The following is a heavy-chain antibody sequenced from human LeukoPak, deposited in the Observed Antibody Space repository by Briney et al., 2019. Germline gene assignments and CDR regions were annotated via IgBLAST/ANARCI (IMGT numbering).Heavy chain of an antibody. Sequence: GGSLRLSCAASRFTFSSYAMSWVRQAPGKGLEWVSAISGSGGSTYYADSVKGRFTISRDNSKNTLYLQMNSLRAEDTAVYYCAKSPRGATTFDYWGQGTLVTVSS. CDR3: AKSPRGATTFDY. CDR2: ISGSGGST. J-gene: IGHJ4*02. D-gene: IGHD1-14*01. CDR1: RFTFSSYA. V-gene: IGHV3-23*01.